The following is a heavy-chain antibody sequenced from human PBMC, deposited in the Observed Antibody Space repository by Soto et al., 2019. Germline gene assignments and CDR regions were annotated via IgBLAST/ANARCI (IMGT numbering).Heavy chain of an antibody. CDR1: GGSISSSSYY. Sequence: SETLSLTCTVSGGSISSSSYYWGWIRQPPGKGLEWIGSIYYSGSTYYNPSLKSRVTISVDTSKNQFSLKLSSVTAADTAVYYCAEYSIAAAGPFDYWGQGTLVTVSS. V-gene: IGHV4-39*01. D-gene: IGHD6-13*01. J-gene: IGHJ4*02. CDR3: AEYSIAAAGPFDY. CDR2: IYYSGST.